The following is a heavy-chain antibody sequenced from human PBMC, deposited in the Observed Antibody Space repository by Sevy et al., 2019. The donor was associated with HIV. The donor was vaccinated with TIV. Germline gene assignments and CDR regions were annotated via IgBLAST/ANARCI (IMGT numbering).Heavy chain of an antibody. J-gene: IGHJ4*02. D-gene: IGHD1-26*01. V-gene: IGHV3-21*06. Sequence: GGSLRLSCAASGFTFIRYNMNWVRQAPGKGLEWVSSVSGSSNYIYYAESLKGRFIISRDNAKDTFYLQMNSLRADDTAVYYCARGPPDGSYDYFDYWGQGTLVTVSS. CDR3: ARGPPDGSYDYFDY. CDR2: VSGSSNYI. CDR1: GFTFIRYN.